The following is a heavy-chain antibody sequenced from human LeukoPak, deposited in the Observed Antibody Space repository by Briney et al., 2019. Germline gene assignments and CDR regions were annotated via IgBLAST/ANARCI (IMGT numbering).Heavy chain of an antibody. V-gene: IGHV4-34*01. Sequence: SETLSLTCAVYGGSFSGYYWSWIRQPPGKGLEWIGEINHNGSTNYNPSLKSRVTISVDTSKSQFSLKLSSVTAADTAVYYCARALGSYSGYDYYWFDPWGQGTLVTVSS. CDR1: GGSFSGYY. CDR2: INHNGST. CDR3: ARALGSYSGYDYYWFDP. D-gene: IGHD5-12*01. J-gene: IGHJ5*02.